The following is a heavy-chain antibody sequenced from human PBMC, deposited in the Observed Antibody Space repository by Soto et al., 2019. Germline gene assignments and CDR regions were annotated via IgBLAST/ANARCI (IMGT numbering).Heavy chain of an antibody. D-gene: IGHD2-21*02. CDR2: IYYSGST. CDR3: ARVCGGDCHYGMDV. Sequence: QVQLQESGPGLVKPSQTLSLTCTVSGGSISSGGYYWSWIRQHPGKGLEWIGYIYYSGSTYYNPSLKCRVTISVDTSKNQFSLKLSSVTAADTAVYYCARVCGGDCHYGMDVCGQGTTVTVSS. CDR1: GGSISSGGYY. V-gene: IGHV4-31*03. J-gene: IGHJ6*02.